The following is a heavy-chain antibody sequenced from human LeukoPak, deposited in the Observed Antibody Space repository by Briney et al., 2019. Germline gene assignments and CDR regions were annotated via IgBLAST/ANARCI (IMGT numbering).Heavy chain of an antibody. Sequence: GGSLRLSCAASGFTFSSYSMNWVRQAPGKGLEWVSSISSSSSYIYYADSVKGRFTISRDNAKNSLYLQMNSLRAEDTAVYYCARDRYGDYVFDYWGQGTLVTVSS. D-gene: IGHD4-17*01. CDR3: ARDRYGDYVFDY. J-gene: IGHJ4*02. V-gene: IGHV3-21*01. CDR1: GFTFSSYS. CDR2: ISSSSSYI.